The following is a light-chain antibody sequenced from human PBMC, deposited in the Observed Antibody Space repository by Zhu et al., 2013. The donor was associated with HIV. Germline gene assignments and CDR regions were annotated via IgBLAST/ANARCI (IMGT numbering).Light chain of an antibody. CDR2: DES. CDR1: NIGSKS. Sequence: SYVLSQPPSVSVAPGKTARITCGGNNIGSKSVHWYQQKPGQAPVLVVYDESDRPSRIPARFSGSNSGNTATLTINRVEVGDEADYHCQVWDSISDHLWIFGGGTKVTVL. J-gene: IGLJ3*02. CDR3: QVWDSISDHLWI. V-gene: IGLV3-21*01.